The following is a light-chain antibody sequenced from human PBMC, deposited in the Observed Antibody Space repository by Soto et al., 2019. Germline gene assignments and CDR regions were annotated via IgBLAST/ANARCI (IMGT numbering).Light chain of an antibody. Sequence: EIVLTQSPGTLSLSPGERATLSCRASQSVSSTYLAWYQQNPGQAPRLLIYGASSRATGIPDRFGGSGSGTDFTLTISRLEPEDFAVYFCQQYGSSSYTFGQGTKLDIK. J-gene: IGKJ2*01. CDR2: GAS. CDR1: QSVSSTY. V-gene: IGKV3-20*01. CDR3: QQYGSSSYT.